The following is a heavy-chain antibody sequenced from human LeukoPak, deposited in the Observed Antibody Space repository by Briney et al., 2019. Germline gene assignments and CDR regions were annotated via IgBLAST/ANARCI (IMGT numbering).Heavy chain of an antibody. D-gene: IGHD6-19*01. V-gene: IGHV1-24*01. J-gene: IGHJ4*02. CDR2: IIPVLGIT. CDR1: GYTLTELS. Sequence: ASVKVSCKVSGYTLTELSMHWVRQAPGKGLEWMGGIIPVLGITNYAQRFQGRVTITADKSTSTAYMELSSLRSEDTAVYYCARDLRLASSSGWDYWGQGTLVTVSS. CDR3: ARDLRLASSSGWDY.